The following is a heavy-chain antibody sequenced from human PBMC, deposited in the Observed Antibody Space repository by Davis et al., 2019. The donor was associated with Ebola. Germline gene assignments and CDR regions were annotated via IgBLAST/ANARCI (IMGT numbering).Heavy chain of an antibody. CDR2: VYYSGST. CDR1: GGSISSYY. D-gene: IGHD3-10*01. Sequence: SETLSLTCTVSGGSISSYYWSWIRQPPAKGLEWIGYVYYSGSTNYNPSLQSRVAISVDTPKNQFSLKLSSVTAADTAVYYCARDAVLSRGELDFWGQGTLVTISS. J-gene: IGHJ4*02. CDR3: ARDAVLSRGELDF. V-gene: IGHV4-59*01.